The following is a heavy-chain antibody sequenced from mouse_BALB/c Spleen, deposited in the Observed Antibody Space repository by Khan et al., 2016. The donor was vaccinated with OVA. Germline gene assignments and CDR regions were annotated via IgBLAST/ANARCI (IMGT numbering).Heavy chain of an antibody. CDR2: ISTYSGNT. CDR1: GYTFTDYA. CDR3: ARPSTSRAYFDV. Sequence: QMQLEESGPELVRPGVSVKIACKGSGYTFTDYAMHWVKQSHAKSLEWIGVISTYSGNTNYNQKFKGKATMTVDKSSSTAYMELARLTSEDSAIYYCARPSTSRAYFDVWGAGTTVTVSS. V-gene: IGHV1S137*01. J-gene: IGHJ1*01. D-gene: IGHD1-1*01.